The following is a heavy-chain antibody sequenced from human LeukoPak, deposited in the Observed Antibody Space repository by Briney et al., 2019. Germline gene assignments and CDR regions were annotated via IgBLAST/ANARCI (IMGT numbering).Heavy chain of an antibody. CDR2: IYYSGST. CDR1: GGSISSYY. J-gene: IGHJ2*01. D-gene: IGHD4-17*01. V-gene: IGHV4-59*01. CDR3: ARVIYDYGDYWCFDL. Sequence: PSETLSLTCTVSGGSISSYYWSWIRQPPGKGLEWIGYIYYSGSTNYNPSLKSRVTISVDTSKNQFSLKLSSVTAADTAVYYCARVIYDYGDYWCFDLWGRGTLVTVSS.